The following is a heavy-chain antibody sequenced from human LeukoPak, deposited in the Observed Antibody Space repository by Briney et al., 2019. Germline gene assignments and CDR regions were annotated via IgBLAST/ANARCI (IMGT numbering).Heavy chain of an antibody. CDR2: ISGSGGST. Sequence: GGSLRLSCAASGFTFSSYAMSWVRQAPGKGLEWVSAISGSGGSTYYADSVKGRFTISRDNSKNTLYLQMNSLRAEDTAVYYCAKNDHITTIVVVIMRIPPGMDVWGQGTTVTVSS. CDR1: GFTFSSYA. J-gene: IGHJ6*02. V-gene: IGHV3-23*01. D-gene: IGHD3-22*01. CDR3: AKNDHITTIVVVIMRIPPGMDV.